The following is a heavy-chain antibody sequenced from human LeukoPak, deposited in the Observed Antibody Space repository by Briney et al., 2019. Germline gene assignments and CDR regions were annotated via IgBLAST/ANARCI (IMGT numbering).Heavy chain of an antibody. CDR3: AKVVQGGFSYGHFDY. CDR1: GFTFSSYW. Sequence: GGSLRLSCAASGFTFSSYWMSWVRQAPGKGLEWVANINQDGSEKSYVDSVKGRFTISRDNAKTSLYLQMNSLRAEDTAVYYCAKVVQGGFSYGHFDYWGQGTLVTVSS. CDR2: INQDGSEK. V-gene: IGHV3-7*01. J-gene: IGHJ4*02. D-gene: IGHD5-18*01.